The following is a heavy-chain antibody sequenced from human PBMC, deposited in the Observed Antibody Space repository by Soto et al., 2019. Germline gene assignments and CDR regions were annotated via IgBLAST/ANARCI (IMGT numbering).Heavy chain of an antibody. J-gene: IGHJ4*02. D-gene: IGHD3-3*01. CDR1: GFTFSSYA. CDR2: ISGSGGST. Sequence: PGESLRLSCAASGFTFSSYAMSWVRQAPGKGLEWVSAISGSGGSTYYADSVRGRFTISRDNSKNTLYLQMNSLRAEDTAVYYCATYYDFWSGYYTTPNYFDYWGQGTLVTVSS. V-gene: IGHV3-23*01. CDR3: ATYYDFWSGYYTTPNYFDY.